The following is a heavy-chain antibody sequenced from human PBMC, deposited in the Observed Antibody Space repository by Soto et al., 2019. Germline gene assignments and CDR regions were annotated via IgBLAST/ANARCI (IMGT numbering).Heavy chain of an antibody. V-gene: IGHV5-51*01. CDR2: IYPGDSET. CDR1: GYSFSNYW. D-gene: IGHD6-13*01. J-gene: IGHJ5*02. Sequence: GEALKISCKGSGYSFSNYWIVSVRQMPGKGLEWMGIIYPGDSETKYSPSFQGQVTISADKSINTAYLQWISLKASDTAMYYCARRRAGNPDDWFDPWGQGTLVTVSS. CDR3: ARRRAGNPDDWFDP.